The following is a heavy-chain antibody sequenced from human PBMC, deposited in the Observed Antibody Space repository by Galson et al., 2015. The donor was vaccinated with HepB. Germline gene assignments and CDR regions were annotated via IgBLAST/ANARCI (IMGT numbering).Heavy chain of an antibody. Sequence: SLRLSCAASGFTFSNYYMSWIRQAPGKGLEWVSYISSSSSYTDYADSVKGRFTISRDNAKNSLYLQMNSLRAEDTAVYYCARAEAVAADAFDIWGQGTMVTVSS. V-gene: IGHV3-11*06. CDR2: ISSSSSYT. CDR3: ARAEAVAADAFDI. J-gene: IGHJ3*02. CDR1: GFTFSNYY. D-gene: IGHD6-19*01.